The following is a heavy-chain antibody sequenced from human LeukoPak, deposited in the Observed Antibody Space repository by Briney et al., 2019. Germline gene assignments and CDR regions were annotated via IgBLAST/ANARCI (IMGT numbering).Heavy chain of an antibody. CDR2: IKYDGSNT. Sequence: GGSLRLSCAASGFTFSNYGMHWVRQAPGKGLEWVIFIKYDGSNTFYADSVKGRFTISRDYSKNALYLQMNSLRADDAAVYYCARAPVTSCRGAFCYPFDIWGQGTLVTVSS. CDR1: GFTFSNYG. D-gene: IGHD2-15*01. J-gene: IGHJ4*02. V-gene: IGHV3-30*02. CDR3: ARAPVTSCRGAFCYPFDI.